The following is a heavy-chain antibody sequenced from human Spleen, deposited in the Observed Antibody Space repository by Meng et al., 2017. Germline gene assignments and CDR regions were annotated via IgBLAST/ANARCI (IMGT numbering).Heavy chain of an antibody. CDR3: ARAEQWEENYFDY. J-gene: IGHJ4*02. V-gene: IGHV4-4*02. D-gene: IGHD1-26*01. CDR2: IYHSGSV. Sequence: QPQLQESGPGLVKPSGTLSLTCAVSGGSISSGNWWSWVRQPPGKGLEWIGEIYHSGSVNYNPSLKSRVTMSVDKSKNQFSLKLSSVTAADTAVYFCARAEQWEENYFDYWGQGTLVTVSS. CDR1: GGSISSGNW.